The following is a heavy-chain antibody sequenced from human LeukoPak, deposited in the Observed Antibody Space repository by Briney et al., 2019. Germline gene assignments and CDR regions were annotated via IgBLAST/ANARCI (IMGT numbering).Heavy chain of an antibody. V-gene: IGHV4-34*01. Sequence: SETLSLTCAVYGGSFSGYYWSRIRQPPGKGLEWIGEINHSGSTNYNPSLKSRVTISVDTSKNQFSLKLSSVTAADTAVYYCARAGLSTMIDYKAFDIWGQGTRVTVSS. CDR3: ARAGLSTMIDYKAFDI. D-gene: IGHD3-22*01. J-gene: IGHJ4*02. CDR1: GGSFSGYY. CDR2: INHSGST.